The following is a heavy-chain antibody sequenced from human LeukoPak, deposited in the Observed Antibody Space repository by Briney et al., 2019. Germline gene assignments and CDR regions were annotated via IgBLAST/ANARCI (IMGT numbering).Heavy chain of an antibody. CDR1: GYTFTSYF. V-gene: IGHV1-46*01. Sequence: ASVKVSCKASGYTFTSYFMHWVPQSPGQGLEWMGIINPNGGTTAYADKFQGRVTMTRDTSTSTVYMELRSLRSEDTAVYYCTRAYYYDSSGYYPGGDYWGQGTLVTVSS. D-gene: IGHD3-22*01. J-gene: IGHJ4*02. CDR2: INPNGGTT. CDR3: TRAYYYDSSGYYPGGDY.